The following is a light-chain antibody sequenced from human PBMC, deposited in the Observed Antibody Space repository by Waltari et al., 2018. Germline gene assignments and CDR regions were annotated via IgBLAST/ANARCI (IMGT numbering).Light chain of an antibody. CDR2: GND. Sequence: QSVLTQPPSVSAAPGQKVTIPCPGSNSNIGNNYVPWYQQFPGAAPKVLIYGNDKRATGIPDRFSGSKSGTSATLDITGLQTGDEADYYCGTWDNTLSAVFGGGTKVTVL. CDR1: NSNIGNNY. V-gene: IGLV1-51*02. J-gene: IGLJ2*01. CDR3: GTWDNTLSAV.